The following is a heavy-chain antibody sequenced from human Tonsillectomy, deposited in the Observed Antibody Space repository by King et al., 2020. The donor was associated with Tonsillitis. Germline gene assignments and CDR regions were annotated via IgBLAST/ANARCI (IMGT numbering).Heavy chain of an antibody. Sequence: QLQESGPGLVKPSETLSLTCTVSGGSISSSSYYWGWIRQPPGKGLEWIVGIFYSGSTYYNPSLQSRVTISVDTSKNQFSPKLSSVTAADTAVYYCARWPDYWGQGTLVTVSS. CDR1: GGSISSSSYY. V-gene: IGHV4-39*01. CDR2: IFYSGST. CDR3: ARWPDY. J-gene: IGHJ4*02. D-gene: IGHD5-12*01.